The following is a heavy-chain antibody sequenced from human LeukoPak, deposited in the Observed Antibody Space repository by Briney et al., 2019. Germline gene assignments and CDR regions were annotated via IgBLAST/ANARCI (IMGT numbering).Heavy chain of an antibody. CDR3: ARDSPSSSGWYEP. D-gene: IGHD3-22*01. J-gene: IGHJ5*02. CDR1: GFTLTSYS. V-gene: IGHV3-21*01. Sequence: GGSLRLSCAASGFTLTSYSMNWVRQASGKGLEWASSISSSSTYIYYADSVKGRFTISRDNAKNSLYLQMNSLTAEDTAVYYCARDSPSSSGWYEPWGQGTLVTVSS. CDR2: ISSSSTYI.